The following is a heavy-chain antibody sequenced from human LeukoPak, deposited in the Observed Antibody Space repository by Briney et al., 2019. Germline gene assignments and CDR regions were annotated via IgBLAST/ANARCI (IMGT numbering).Heavy chain of an antibody. J-gene: IGHJ4*02. CDR2: ISSSGSTI. CDR1: GFTFSSYE. V-gene: IGHV3-48*03. D-gene: IGHD3-22*01. Sequence: GGSLRLSCAASGFTFSSYEMNWVRQAPGKGLEWVSYISSSGSTIYYADSVKGRFTISRDNAKNSLYLQMNSLRAEDTAVCYCAGEGRGYDSSGYYYPRFDYWGQGTLVTVSS. CDR3: AGEGRGYDSSGYYYPRFDY.